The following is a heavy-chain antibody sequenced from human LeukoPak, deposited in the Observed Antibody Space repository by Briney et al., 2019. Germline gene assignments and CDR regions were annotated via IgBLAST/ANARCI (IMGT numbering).Heavy chain of an antibody. J-gene: IGHJ4*02. CDR2: ISSDGRAT. CDR3: AREYDLQATFDY. Sequence: PGGSLRLSCAASGFIFSDYKFHWVRQAPGKGLEWVTVISSDGRATFYAESVKGRFTIARDDSENTLSLQMNSLRLEDTAVYYCAREYDLQATFDYWGQGTLVTVSS. V-gene: IGHV3-30*04. CDR1: GFIFSDYK. D-gene: IGHD2-21*02.